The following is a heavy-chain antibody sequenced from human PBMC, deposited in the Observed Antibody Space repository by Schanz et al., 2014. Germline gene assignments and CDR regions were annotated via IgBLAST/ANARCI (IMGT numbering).Heavy chain of an antibody. Sequence: QVQLVQSGAEVKKPGVSVKVSCKASGYTFTTYYIHWVRQAPGQGLEWMGKINPSSGTTRIAQNFQGRLTVTRYTSTNTVNMRLSSLGSDDTACYYCARGGFFSSASFDSWGQGTLVTVSS. V-gene: IGHV1-46*01. CDR2: INPSSGTT. CDR3: ARGGFFSSASFDS. CDR1: GYTFTTYY. J-gene: IGHJ4*02. D-gene: IGHD2-2*01.